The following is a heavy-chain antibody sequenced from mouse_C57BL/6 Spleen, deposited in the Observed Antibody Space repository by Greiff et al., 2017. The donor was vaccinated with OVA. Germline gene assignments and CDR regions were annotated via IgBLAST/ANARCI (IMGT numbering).Heavy chain of an antibody. V-gene: IGHV1-69*01. J-gene: IGHJ2*01. CDR3: ATHYYGSSYLDY. CDR2: IDPSDSYT. D-gene: IGHD1-1*01. Sequence: QDQLQQPGAELVMPGASVKLSCKASGYTFTSYWMHWVKQRPGQGLEWIGEIDPSDSYTNYNQKFKGKSTLTVDKSSSTAYMQLSSLTSEDSAVYYCATHYYGSSYLDYWGQGTTLTVSS. CDR1: GYTFTSYW.